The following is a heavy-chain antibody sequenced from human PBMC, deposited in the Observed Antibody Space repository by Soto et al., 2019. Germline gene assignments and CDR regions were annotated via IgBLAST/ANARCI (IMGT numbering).Heavy chain of an antibody. CDR3: ATTTSDDLYYYYMDV. V-gene: IGHV1-24*01. D-gene: IGHD1-1*01. CDR2: FDPEDGET. Sequence: AASVQVSCKVSGYTLTELSMHWVRQAPGKGLGWMGGFDPEDGETIYAQKFQGRVTMTEDTSTDTAYMELSSLRSEDTAVYYCATTTSDDLYYYYMDVWGKGTTVTGSS. CDR1: GYTLTELS. J-gene: IGHJ6*03.